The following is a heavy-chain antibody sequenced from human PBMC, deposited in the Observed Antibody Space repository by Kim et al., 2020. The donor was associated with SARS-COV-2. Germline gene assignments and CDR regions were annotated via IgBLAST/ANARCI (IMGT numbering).Heavy chain of an antibody. V-gene: IGHV4-39*01. J-gene: IGHJ4*02. CDR2: IYYSGST. CDR1: GGSISSSSYY. D-gene: IGHD2-2*01. CDR3: AGVDIVVVPAAIYWGY. Sequence: SETLSLTCTVSGGSISSSSYYWGWIRQPPGKGLEWIGSIYYSGSTYYNPSLKSRVTISVDTSKNQFSLKLSSVTAADTAVYYCAGVDIVVVPAAIYWGYWGQGTLVTVSS.